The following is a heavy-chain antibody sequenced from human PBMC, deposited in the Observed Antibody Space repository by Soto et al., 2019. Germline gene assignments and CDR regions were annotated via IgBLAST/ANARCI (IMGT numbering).Heavy chain of an antibody. Sequence: QVQLVESGGGVVQPGRSLRLSCAASGFTFSSYAMHWVRQAPGKGLEWVAVISYDGSNKYYADSVKGRFTISRDNSKNTLYPQMNSLRAEDTAVYYCARDLEMATKSPGDYWGQGTLVTVSS. D-gene: IGHD5-12*01. V-gene: IGHV3-30-3*01. CDR3: ARDLEMATKSPGDY. J-gene: IGHJ4*02. CDR2: ISYDGSNK. CDR1: GFTFSSYA.